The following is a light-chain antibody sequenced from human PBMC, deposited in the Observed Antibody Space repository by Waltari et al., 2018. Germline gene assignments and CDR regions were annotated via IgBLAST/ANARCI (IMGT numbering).Light chain of an antibody. CDR2: WAS. CDR1: QSVLYSSNNKNY. Sequence: DIVMTQSPDSLAVSLGEGATINCQPSQSVLYSSNNKNYLAWYQQKPGQPPKLLIYWASTRESGVPDRFSGSGSGTDFTLTISSLQAEDVAVYYCQQYYSTPQTFGQGTKVEIK. CDR3: QQYYSTPQT. J-gene: IGKJ1*01. V-gene: IGKV4-1*01.